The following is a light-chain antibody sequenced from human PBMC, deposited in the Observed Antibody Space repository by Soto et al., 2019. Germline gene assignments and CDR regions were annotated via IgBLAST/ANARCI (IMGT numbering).Light chain of an antibody. Sequence: DIQMTQSPSSVSASVVDRVTITCRATQDIGTYLAWYQQIPGKAPKLLIYDASTLQSGVPSRFSGSGSGTEFTLTISSLQPEDFATYYCLQHNSYPWTFGQGTKVDIK. V-gene: IGKV1-17*03. CDR2: DAS. CDR3: LQHNSYPWT. J-gene: IGKJ1*01. CDR1: QDIGTY.